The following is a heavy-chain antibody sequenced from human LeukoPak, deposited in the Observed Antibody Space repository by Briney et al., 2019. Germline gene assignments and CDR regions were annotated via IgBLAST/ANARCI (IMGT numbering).Heavy chain of an antibody. Sequence: GGSLRLSCAASGFTFSSYWMSWVRQAPGKGLEWVANIKQDGSEKYYVDSVKGRFTISRDNAKNSLYLQMNSLRAEDTAVYYCARDKVIAAPLYYFDYWGQGTLVTVSS. CDR2: IKQDGSEK. V-gene: IGHV3-7*01. D-gene: IGHD6-6*01. CDR3: ARDKVIAAPLYYFDY. CDR1: GFTFSSYW. J-gene: IGHJ4*02.